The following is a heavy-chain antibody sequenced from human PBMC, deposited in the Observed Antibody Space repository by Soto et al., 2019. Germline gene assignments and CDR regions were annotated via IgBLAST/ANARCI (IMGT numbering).Heavy chain of an antibody. Sequence: GGSLRLSCAASGFTFSSYSMNWVRQAPGKGLEWVSSISSSSYIYYADSVKGRFTISRDNAKNSLYLQMNSLRAEDTAVYYCATGPHYYDSSGYYGYWGQGTLVTVSS. CDR3: ATGPHYYDSSGYYGY. CDR2: ISSSSYI. V-gene: IGHV3-21*01. J-gene: IGHJ4*02. CDR1: GFTFSSYS. D-gene: IGHD3-22*01.